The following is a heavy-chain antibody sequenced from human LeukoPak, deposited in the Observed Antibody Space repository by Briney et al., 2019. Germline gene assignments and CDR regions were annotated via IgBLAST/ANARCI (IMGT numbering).Heavy chain of an antibody. J-gene: IGHJ4*02. Sequence: GRSLRLSCAASGFTFDDYAMHWVRQAPGKGLERVSGISWNSGSIGYADSVKGRFTISRDNAKNSLYLQMNSLRAEDMALYYCAKDSSGSYYGPGRFFDYWGQGTLVTVSS. D-gene: IGHD1-26*01. CDR2: ISWNSGSI. CDR3: AKDSSGSYYGPGRFFDY. CDR1: GFTFDDYA. V-gene: IGHV3-9*03.